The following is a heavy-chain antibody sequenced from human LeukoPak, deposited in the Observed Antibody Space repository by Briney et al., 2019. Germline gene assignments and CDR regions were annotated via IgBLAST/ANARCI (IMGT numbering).Heavy chain of an antibody. D-gene: IGHD3-3*01. J-gene: IGHJ4*02. V-gene: IGHV3-48*01. CDR2: ITSSSSHI. CDR3: AKDPYDFWSGYYVTVQYYFDY. CDR1: GFTFSSYS. Sequence: GGSLRLSCAASGFTFSSYSMNWVRQAPGKGLEWLSYITSSSSHIFYADSVKGRFTISRDNSRNTLYLQMNSLRAEDTAVYYCAKDPYDFWSGYYVTVQYYFDYWGQGTLVTVSS.